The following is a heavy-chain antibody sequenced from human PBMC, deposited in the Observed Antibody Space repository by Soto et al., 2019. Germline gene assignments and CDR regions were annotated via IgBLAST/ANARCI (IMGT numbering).Heavy chain of an antibody. Sequence: SETLSLTCAVYGGSFSGYYWSWIRQPPGKGLEWIGDINHSGSTNYNPSLKSRVTISVDTSKNQFSLKLSSVTAADTAVYYCARHQYCSGGSCYFDYWGQGTLVTVSS. CDR2: INHSGST. J-gene: IGHJ4*02. CDR3: ARHQYCSGGSCYFDY. D-gene: IGHD2-15*01. V-gene: IGHV4-34*01. CDR1: GGSFSGYY.